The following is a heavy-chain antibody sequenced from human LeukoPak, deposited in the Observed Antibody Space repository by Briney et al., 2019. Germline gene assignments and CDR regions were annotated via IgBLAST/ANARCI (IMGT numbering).Heavy chain of an antibody. CDR3: ARMIGWGARRYYYYYMDV. Sequence: SETLSLTCTVSGDSISSYYWSWIRQPPGKGLEWIGYIYYSGSTNYNPSLKSRVTISVDTSKNQFSLKLSSVTAADTAVYYCARMIGWGARRYYYYYMDVWGRGTTVTISS. CDR1: GDSISSYY. D-gene: IGHD1-26*01. J-gene: IGHJ6*03. CDR2: IYYSGST. V-gene: IGHV4-59*01.